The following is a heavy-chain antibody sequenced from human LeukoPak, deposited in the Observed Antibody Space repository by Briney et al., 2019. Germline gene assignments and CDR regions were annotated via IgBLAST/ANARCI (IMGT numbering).Heavy chain of an antibody. CDR3: ASASSHRIAAGGDY. CDR1: GFTFSNYW. Sequence: GGSLRLSCAASGFTFSNYWMHWVRQAPGKGLAWDSRINSDGSSRNYADSVKGRFTISRDNAKNTLYLQMNSLRAEDTAVYYCASASSHRIAAGGDYWGQGTLVTVSS. J-gene: IGHJ4*02. D-gene: IGHD6-13*01. V-gene: IGHV3-74*01. CDR2: INSDGSSR.